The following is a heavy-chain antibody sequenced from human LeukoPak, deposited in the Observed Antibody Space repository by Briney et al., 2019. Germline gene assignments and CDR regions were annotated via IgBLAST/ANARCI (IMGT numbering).Heavy chain of an antibody. CDR2: IYTSGST. CDR1: GGSISSDY. V-gene: IGHV4-4*07. CDR3: ASQDYYGPDNWFDP. J-gene: IGHJ5*02. Sequence: SETLSLTCTVSGGSISSDYWSWIRQPAGKGLEWIGRIYTSGSTNYNPSLKSRVTMSVDTSKNQFSLKLSSVTAADTAVYYCASQDYYGPDNWFDPWGQGTLVTVSS. D-gene: IGHD3-10*01.